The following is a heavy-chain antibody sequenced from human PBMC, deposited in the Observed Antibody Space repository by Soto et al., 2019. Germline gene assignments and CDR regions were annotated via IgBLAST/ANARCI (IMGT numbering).Heavy chain of an antibody. Sequence: QLQMQESGPGLVKPSETLSLTCSVSGGFVSSSSYSWGWIRQSPGKGLEWIGTIYSSENTYYNPSLLSRVTISVDTSKNEFSLRLSSVTAADTAVYYCARLNGYCISTNCHGYYGMDVWGQGTTVTVSS. V-gene: IGHV4-39*01. CDR1: GGFVSSSSYS. CDR3: ARLNGYCISTNCHGYYGMDV. J-gene: IGHJ6*02. D-gene: IGHD2-2*03. CDR2: IYSSENT.